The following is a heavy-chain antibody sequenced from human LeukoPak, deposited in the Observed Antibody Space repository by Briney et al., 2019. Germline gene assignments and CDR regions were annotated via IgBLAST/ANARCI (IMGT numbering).Heavy chain of an antibody. J-gene: IGHJ4*02. CDR1: GYTFTGHY. V-gene: IGHV1-2*03. CDR2: INPNSGGT. D-gene: IGHD3-10*01. CDR3: ASPTIYRERWFGELTPPDY. Sequence: LGASVKVSCKASGYTFTGHYMHWVRQAPGQGLEWMGWINPNSGGTNYAQKFQGRVTMTRDTSISTAYMELSRLRSDDTAVYYCASPTIYRERWFGELTPPDYWGQGTLVTVSS.